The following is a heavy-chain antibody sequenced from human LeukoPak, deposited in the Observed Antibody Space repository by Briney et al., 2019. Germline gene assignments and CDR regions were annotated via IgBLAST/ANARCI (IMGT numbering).Heavy chain of an antibody. Sequence: ASVKVSCKASGYTFTSYDINWVRQATGQGLEWMGWMNPNSGNTGYAQKFQGRVTITRNTSISTAYMELSRLRSEDTAVYYCARGYYGSGSSYNWFDPWGQGTLVTVSS. CDR1: GYTFTSYD. V-gene: IGHV1-8*03. CDR2: MNPNSGNT. CDR3: ARGYYGSGSSYNWFDP. D-gene: IGHD3-10*01. J-gene: IGHJ5*02.